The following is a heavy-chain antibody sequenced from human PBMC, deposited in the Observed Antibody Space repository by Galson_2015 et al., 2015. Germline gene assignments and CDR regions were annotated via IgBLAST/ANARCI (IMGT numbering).Heavy chain of an antibody. CDR2: IYYSGST. D-gene: IGHD6-13*01. CDR1: GGSISSSSYY. J-gene: IGHJ4*02. V-gene: IGHV4-39*01. CDR3: ARLSYRIAAAGTGFDY. Sequence: LSLTCTVSGGSISSSSYYWGWIRQPPGKGLEWIGSIYYSGSTYYNPSLKSRVTISVDTSKNQFSLKLSSVTAADTAVYYCARLSYRIAAAGTGFDYWGQGTLVTVSS.